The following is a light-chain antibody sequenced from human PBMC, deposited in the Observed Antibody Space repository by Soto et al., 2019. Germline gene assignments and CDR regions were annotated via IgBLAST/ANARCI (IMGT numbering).Light chain of an antibody. CDR2: DVS. Sequence: QSALTQPRSVSGSPGQSVTISCTGTSTDVGGYNYVSWYQQHPGKAPKLMISDVSNRPSGVSIRFSGSKSGNTASLTISGLQAEDEADYYCNSYSSSTTLYLFGTGTKVTVL. CDR3: NSYSSSTTLYL. J-gene: IGLJ1*01. CDR1: STDVGGYNY. V-gene: IGLV2-14*01.